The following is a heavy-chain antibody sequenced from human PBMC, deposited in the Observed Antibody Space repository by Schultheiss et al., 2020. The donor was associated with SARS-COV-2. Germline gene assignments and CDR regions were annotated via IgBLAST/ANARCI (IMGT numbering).Heavy chain of an antibody. D-gene: IGHD3-3*01. V-gene: IGHV2-70*12. CDR3: AHRPSSYYDFWSGYYLDYFDY. Sequence: SGPTLVKPTQTLTLTCTFSGFSLSTSGMCVSWIRQPPGKALEWLARIDWDDDKYYSTSLKTRLTISKDTSKNQVVLTMTNMDPVDTATYYCAHRPSSYYDFWSGYYLDYFDYWGQGTLVTVSS. CDR1: GFSLSTSGMC. J-gene: IGHJ4*02. CDR2: IDWDDDK.